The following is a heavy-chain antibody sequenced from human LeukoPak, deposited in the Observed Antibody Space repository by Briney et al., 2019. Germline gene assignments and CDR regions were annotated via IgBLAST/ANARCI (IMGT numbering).Heavy chain of an antibody. CDR2: ICNGRTT. CDR1: GDSISSITYY. J-gene: IGHJ3*02. Sequence: SETLSLTCTVSGDSISSITYYWAWIRQPPGKGLEWIGSICNGRTTYYNPSLKGRVTMSIDTSKNQFSLKLTSVTAADTAVYYCAREAREGHVFDIWGQGTMVTVSS. V-gene: IGHV4-39*02. CDR3: AREAREGHVFDI. D-gene: IGHD5-24*01.